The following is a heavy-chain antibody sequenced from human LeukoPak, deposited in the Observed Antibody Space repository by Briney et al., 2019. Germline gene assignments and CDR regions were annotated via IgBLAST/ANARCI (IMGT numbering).Heavy chain of an antibody. CDR1: GFAFSSYG. Sequence: GGSLRLSCAASGFAFSSYGMHWVRQAPGKGLEWVAVISYDGSNTYYADSVKGRFTISRDNAKNSLYLQMNSLRAEDTAVYYCARRRDSGSLQHFDYWGEGTLVTVSS. CDR2: ISYDGSNT. CDR3: ARRRDSGSLQHFDY. J-gene: IGHJ4*02. D-gene: IGHD1-26*01. V-gene: IGHV3-30*03.